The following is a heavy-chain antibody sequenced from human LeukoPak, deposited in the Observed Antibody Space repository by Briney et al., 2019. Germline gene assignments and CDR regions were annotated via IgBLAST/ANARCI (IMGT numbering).Heavy chain of an antibody. V-gene: IGHV3-15*01. CDR3: TTSDPRLDV. J-gene: IGHJ6*04. CDR1: GFTISSYA. CDR2: IKSKTDGGTT. Sequence: GGSLRLSCAASGFTISSYAMSWVRQAPGKGLEWVGRIKSKTDGGTTDYAAPVKGRFTISRDDSKNTLYLQMNSLKTEDTAVYYCTTSDPRLDVWGKGTTVTVSS. D-gene: IGHD3-10*01.